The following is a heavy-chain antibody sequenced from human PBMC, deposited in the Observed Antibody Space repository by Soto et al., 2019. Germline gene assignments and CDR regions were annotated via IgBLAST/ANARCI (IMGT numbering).Heavy chain of an antibody. Sequence: ASVKVSCKASGYTFTDYFIHWVRQAPGQGLEWMGWMNPNSGNTGYAQKFQGRVTMTMDTSISTAYMELSSLRSEDTAVYYCARDSTDYYGMDAWGQGTTVTVSS. CDR1: GYTFTDYF. CDR3: ARDSTDYYGMDA. CDR2: MNPNSGNT. V-gene: IGHV1-8*02. J-gene: IGHJ6*02. D-gene: IGHD4-17*01.